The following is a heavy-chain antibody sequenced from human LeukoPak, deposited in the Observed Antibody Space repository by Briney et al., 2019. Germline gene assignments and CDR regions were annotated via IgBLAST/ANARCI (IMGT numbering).Heavy chain of an antibody. CDR1: GFTFSSYA. Sequence: PGGSLRLSCAASGFTFSSYAMSCVRQAPGKGLEWVSAISGRGGRTYSADSVKGRFTISRDNSKNTLYLQMNILRAKDTAVYYCAKDGNYDILTGYYDWGQGTLVTVSS. D-gene: IGHD3-9*01. V-gene: IGHV3-23*01. J-gene: IGHJ4*02. CDR3: AKDGNYDILTGYYD. CDR2: ISGRGGRT.